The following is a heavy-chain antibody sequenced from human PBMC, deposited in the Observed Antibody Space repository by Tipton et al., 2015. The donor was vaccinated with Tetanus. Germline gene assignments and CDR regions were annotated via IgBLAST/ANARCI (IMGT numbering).Heavy chain of an antibody. CDR1: GGSITKDY. J-gene: IGHJ4*02. D-gene: IGHD6-13*01. CDR2: VSDSGST. V-gene: IGHV4-59*08. CDR3: ARHLSTGSWYFFDY. Sequence: TLSLTCNVSGGSITKDYWSWIRQSPGKGLEWIGYVSDSGSTYSNPSLRSRIIISIDTSKNQFSLRLSSVTAADTAFYYCARHLSTGSWYFFDYWGQGTLVPVSS.